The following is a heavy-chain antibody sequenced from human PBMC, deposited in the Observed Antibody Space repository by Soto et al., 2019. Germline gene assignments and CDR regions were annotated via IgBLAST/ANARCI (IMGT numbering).Heavy chain of an antibody. J-gene: IGHJ4*02. CDR3: AREPSI. CDR1: GGSISSGCYF. Sequence: QVQLQESGPGLVKPSQTLSLTCTVSGGSISSGCYFWNWIRQHPGKGLEWIGYIYYSGVTYYNPSLKSRVTISVDTSNKQFSLRLSSVTAADTAVYYCAREPSIWGQGTLVTVSS. CDR2: IYYSGVT. V-gene: IGHV4-31*03.